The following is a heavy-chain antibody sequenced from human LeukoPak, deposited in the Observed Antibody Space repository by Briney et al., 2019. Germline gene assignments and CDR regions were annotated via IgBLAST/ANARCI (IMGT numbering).Heavy chain of an antibody. V-gene: IGHV4-59*01. CDR2: IYYSGST. J-gene: IGHJ4*02. D-gene: IGHD3-22*01. CDR1: GGSISSYY. Sequence: NPSETLSLTCTVSGGSISSYYWSWIRQPPGKGLNWIGYIYYSGSTNYNPSLESRVTISVDTSKHQFSLKLNSVTSADTAVYYCARDTRYYDNSGYYYFDYWGRGTLVTVSS. CDR3: ARDTRYYDNSGYYYFDY.